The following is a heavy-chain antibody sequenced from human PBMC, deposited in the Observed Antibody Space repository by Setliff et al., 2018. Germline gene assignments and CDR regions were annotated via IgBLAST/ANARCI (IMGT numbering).Heavy chain of an antibody. CDR2: INSDGSST. CDR1: GFTFSSYW. V-gene: IGHV3-74*01. D-gene: IGHD3-3*01. Sequence: PGGSLRLSCAASGFTFSSYWMHWVRQAPGKGLVWVSRINSDGSSTSYADSVKGRFTISRDNAKNTLYLQMNSLRAADTAGYYCARGVTGYNFWSGDRYYMDVWGKGTTVTVSS. J-gene: IGHJ6*03. CDR3: ARGVTGYNFWSGDRYYMDV.